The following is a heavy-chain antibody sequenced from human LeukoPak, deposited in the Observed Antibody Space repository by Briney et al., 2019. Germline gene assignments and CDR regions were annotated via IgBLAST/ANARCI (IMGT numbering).Heavy chain of an antibody. CDR2: IYYSXXX. Sequence: SETLSLTCTVSGGSISSXXXXXIRQPPGKGLEWIGXIYYSXXXXYXXSLXXRXXXXVDTSKNQFSLKLSSVTAADTAVYYCARHDPPDYWGQGTLVTVSS. CDR1: GGSISSXX. J-gene: IGHJ4*02. V-gene: IGHV4-59*08. CDR3: ARHDPPDY.